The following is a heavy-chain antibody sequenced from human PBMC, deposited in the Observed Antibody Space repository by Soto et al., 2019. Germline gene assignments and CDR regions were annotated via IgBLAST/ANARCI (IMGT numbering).Heavy chain of an antibody. J-gene: IGHJ4*02. V-gene: IGHV3-66*01. CDR1: GFTVSSNY. Sequence: GGSLRLSCAASGFTVSSNYMSWVRQAPGKGLEWVSVIYSGGSTYYADSVKGRFTISRDNSKNTLYLQMNSLRAEDTAVYYCARGYYDILTGYCDYWGQGTLVTVSS. CDR2: IYSGGST. CDR3: ARGYYDILTGYCDY. D-gene: IGHD3-9*01.